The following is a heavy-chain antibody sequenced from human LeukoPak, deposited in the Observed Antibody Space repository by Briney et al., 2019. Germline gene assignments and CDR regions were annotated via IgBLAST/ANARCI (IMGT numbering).Heavy chain of an antibody. CDR2: IRSGGTNT. D-gene: IGHD1-7*01. Sequence: GGSLRLSCAASGFTFSSFSMNWVRQAPGKGLEWVSYIRSGGTNTDYAGSVKGRFTISRDNAKNSLYLQMNSLRAEDTAVYYCARMNYVSSGWGAPFDYWGQGTLVTVSS. V-gene: IGHV3-48*04. CDR3: ARMNYVSSGWGAPFDY. J-gene: IGHJ4*02. CDR1: GFTFSSFS.